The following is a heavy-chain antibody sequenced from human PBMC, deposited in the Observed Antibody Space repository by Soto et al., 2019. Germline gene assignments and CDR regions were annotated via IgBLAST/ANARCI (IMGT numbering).Heavy chain of an antibody. Sequence: SIRLACAVSGVSFSIYGMNWVLQAPGKGLEWVAAIYYDGSNKYYADSVRGRFTISRDNFKNTLYLHMNSLRSEDTAVYYCARGDGGDCRVCNWFDPWGQRTLLTVSS. D-gene: IGHD2-21*02. CDR2: IYYDGSNK. J-gene: IGHJ5*02. V-gene: IGHV3-30*03. CDR1: GVSFSIYG. CDR3: ARGDGGDCRVCNWFDP.